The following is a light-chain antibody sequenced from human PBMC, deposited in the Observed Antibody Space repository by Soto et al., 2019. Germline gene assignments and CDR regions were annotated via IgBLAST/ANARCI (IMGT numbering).Light chain of an antibody. CDR2: EVS. CDR1: SSDVGGYKY. J-gene: IGLJ1*01. CDR3: SSYSSSTTLYV. Sequence: QAVVTQPASVSGSPGQSITISCTGSSSDVGGYKYVSWYQQHPGKAPKLMIFEVSNRPSGVSHRFSGSKSGNTASLTISGLLAEDEADYYCSSYSSSTTLYVFGTGTKVTVL. V-gene: IGLV2-14*01.